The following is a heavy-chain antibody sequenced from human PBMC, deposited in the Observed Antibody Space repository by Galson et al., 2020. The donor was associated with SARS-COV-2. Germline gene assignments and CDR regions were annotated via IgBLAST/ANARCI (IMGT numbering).Heavy chain of an antibody. D-gene: IGHD4-17*01. CDR1: GDSLINYY. CDR3: AGDDLGVTTINGFVY. V-gene: IGHV4-59*01. CDR2: IYYSGST. J-gene: IGHJ4*02. Sequence: SETLSLTCTVSGDSLINYYWSWIRQSQGKGLERIGYIYYSGSTNYNPSLKSRVTISVATSKNQFSLNLSSVTAADTAIYYCAGDDLGVTTINGFVYWGQGTLVTVSS.